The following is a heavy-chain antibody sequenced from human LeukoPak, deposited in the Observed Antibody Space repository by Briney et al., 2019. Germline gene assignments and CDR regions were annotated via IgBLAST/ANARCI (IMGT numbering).Heavy chain of an antibody. Sequence: GGSLRLSCAASGFSISNFWMHWVRQAPGKGLVWVARIRYDGGVTMYADSVKGRFIISRDNAKNTLYLQMDSLRVEDTAVYYCVRDDYLSYWGQGALVTVSS. CDR3: VRDDYLSY. J-gene: IGHJ4*02. CDR2: IRYDGGVT. CDR1: GFSISNFW. V-gene: IGHV3-74*03. D-gene: IGHD4-11*01.